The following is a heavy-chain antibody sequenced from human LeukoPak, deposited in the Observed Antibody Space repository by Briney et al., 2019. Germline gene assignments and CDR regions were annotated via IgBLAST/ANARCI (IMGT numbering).Heavy chain of an antibody. V-gene: IGHV1-69*02. CDR2: IIPILGIA. J-gene: IGHJ5*02. CDR1: GGTFSSYT. D-gene: IGHD2-2*01. CDR3: ARWARVVPAAKCWFDP. Sequence: SVKVSCKASGGTFSSYTISWVRQAPGQGLEWMGRIIPILGIANYAQKFQGRVTITADKSTSTAYMELSSLRSEDTAVYYCARWARVVPAAKCWFDPWGQGTLVTVSS.